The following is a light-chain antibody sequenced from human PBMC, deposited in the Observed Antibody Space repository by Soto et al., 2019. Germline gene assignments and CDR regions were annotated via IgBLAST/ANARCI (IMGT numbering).Light chain of an antibody. J-gene: IGLJ1*01. CDR3: CSHVGSYPFV. CDR2: DVD. V-gene: IGLV2-11*01. CDR1: SSDVGGYDY. Sequence: QSALTQPRSVSGSPGQSVTISCTGTSSDVGGYDYVSWYQHHPGKAPKLMIYDVDKRPSGVPGRFSGSKSGNTASLTISGLQAEDEADYYCCSHVGSYPFVFGTGTKLTVL.